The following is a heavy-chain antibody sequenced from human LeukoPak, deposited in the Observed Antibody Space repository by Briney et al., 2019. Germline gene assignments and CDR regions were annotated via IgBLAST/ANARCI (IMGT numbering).Heavy chain of an antibody. V-gene: IGHV1-2*02. CDR1: GYIFTGYY. Sequence: ASVKVSCKASGYIFTGYYMHWVRQAPGQGLEWMGWINPNSGGTNYAQKFQGRVTMTRDTSISTAYMELSRLRSDDTAVYYCARDIVVVPAPPKVIDYWGQGTLVTVSS. D-gene: IGHD2-2*01. J-gene: IGHJ4*02. CDR2: INPNSGGT. CDR3: ARDIVVVPAPPKVIDY.